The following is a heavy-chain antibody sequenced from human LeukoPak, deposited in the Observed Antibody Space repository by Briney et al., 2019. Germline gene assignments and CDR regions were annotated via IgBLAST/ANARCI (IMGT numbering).Heavy chain of an antibody. CDR2: INHSGST. Sequence: SETLSLTCAVYGGSFSGYYWSWIRQPPGKGLEWIGEINHSGSTNYNPSLKSRVTISVDTSKNQFSLKLSSVTAADTAVYYCARAPASYTVDYWGQGTLVTVSS. J-gene: IGHJ4*02. CDR3: ARAPASYTVDY. D-gene: IGHD2-2*02. CDR1: GGSFSGYY. V-gene: IGHV4-34*01.